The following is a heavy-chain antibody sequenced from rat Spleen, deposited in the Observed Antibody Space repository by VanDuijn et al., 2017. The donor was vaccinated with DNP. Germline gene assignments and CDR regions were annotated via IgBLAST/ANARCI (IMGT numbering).Heavy chain of an antibody. CDR2: ISTSGSRT. J-gene: IGHJ2*01. Sequence: EVQLVESGGDLVQPGRSLILSCAASGFTFSNYYMAWVRQAPKKGLEWVATISTSGSRTYYPDSVKGRFTISRDNTKNALYLQMDSLRSEDTATYYCTTLNYYASLSGYFDHWGQGVMVTVSS. CDR3: TTLNYYASLSGYFDH. D-gene: IGHD1-12*01. CDR1: GFTFSNYY. V-gene: IGHV5-27*01.